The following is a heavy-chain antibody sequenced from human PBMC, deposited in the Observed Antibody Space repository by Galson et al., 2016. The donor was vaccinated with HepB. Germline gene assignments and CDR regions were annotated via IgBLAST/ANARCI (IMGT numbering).Heavy chain of an antibody. J-gene: IGHJ3*01. Sequence: SVKVSCKASGYSFTSRGVSWVRQAPGQGLEWMGWISVHNGNTDYAQKFQGRATMTTDIPTSTIYLEMRSLKSDDTAVYFCARGFGRGDAFDVWGQGTVVTVSS. CDR3: ARGFGRGDAFDV. D-gene: IGHD1-26*01. CDR2: ISVHNGNT. CDR1: GYSFTSRG. V-gene: IGHV1-18*01.